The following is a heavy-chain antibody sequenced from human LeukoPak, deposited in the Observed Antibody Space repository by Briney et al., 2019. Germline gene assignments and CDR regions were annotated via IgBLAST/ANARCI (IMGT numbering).Heavy chain of an antibody. CDR2: IRYDGSNK. CDR3: AKDRSAMVRGVHPPLYY. D-gene: IGHD3-10*01. Sequence: PGGSLRLSCAASGFTFSSYGMHWVRQAPGKGLEWVAFIRYDGSNKYYADSVKGRFTISRDNSKNTLYLQMNSLRAEDTAVYYCAKDRSAMVRGVHPPLYYWGQGTLVTVSS. V-gene: IGHV3-30*02. CDR1: GFTFSSYG. J-gene: IGHJ4*02.